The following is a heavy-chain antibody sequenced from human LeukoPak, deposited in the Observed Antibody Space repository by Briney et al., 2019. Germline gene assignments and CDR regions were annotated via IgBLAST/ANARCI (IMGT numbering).Heavy chain of an antibody. CDR3: AIDGSYSSSLGFDY. CDR2: IYTSGCT. V-gene: IGHV4-4*07. Sequence: KPSETLSLTCTVSGGSISSYYWSWIRQPAGKGLEWIGRIYTSGCTNYNPSLKSRVTMPVDKSKNQFHLKLSSVTAADTALYHCAIDGSYSSSLGFDYWGQPTMVTVSS. J-gene: IGHJ4*02. D-gene: IGHD6-13*01. CDR1: GGSISSYY.